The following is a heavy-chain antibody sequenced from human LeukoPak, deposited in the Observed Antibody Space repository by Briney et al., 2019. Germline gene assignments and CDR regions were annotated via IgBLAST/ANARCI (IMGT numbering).Heavy chain of an antibody. V-gene: IGHV1-2*02. CDR1: GYTFTGYY. Sequence: ASVKVSCKASGYTFTGYYMHWVRQAPGQGLEWMGWINPNSGGTNYAQKFQGRVTMTRDTSISTAYMELSRLRSDDTAVCYCARGRITGTKYYFDYWGQGTLVTVSS. CDR2: INPNSGGT. J-gene: IGHJ4*02. D-gene: IGHD1-20*01. CDR3: ARGRITGTKYYFDY.